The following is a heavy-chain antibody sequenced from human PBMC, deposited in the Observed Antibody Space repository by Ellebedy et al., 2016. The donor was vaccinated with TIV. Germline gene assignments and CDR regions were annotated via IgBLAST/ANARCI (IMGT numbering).Heavy chain of an antibody. J-gene: IGHJ5*02. D-gene: IGHD3-10*01. CDR2: VSGSVATT. CDR1: GFSFSSYA. Sequence: GESLKISCVASGFSFSSYAMSWVRLAPGQGLEWVAGVSGSVATTYYADSVKGRFSISRDSSKNTLFLQMNNLTAYDPAVYYCATGSPYASGNSRVCWFDPWGQGTLVTVSS. CDR3: ATGSPYASGNSRVCWFDP. V-gene: IGHV3-23*01.